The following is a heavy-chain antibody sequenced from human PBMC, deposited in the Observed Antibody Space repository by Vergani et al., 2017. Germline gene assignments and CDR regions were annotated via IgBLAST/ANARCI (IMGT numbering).Heavy chain of an antibody. CDR1: GYSFTSYW. CDR2: VAPSDSYT. J-gene: IGHJ4*02. CDR3: ATRRIGSGSSDDY. D-gene: IGHD3-10*01. V-gene: IGHV5-10-1*01. Sequence: EVQLVQSGAEVKKPGASLRLSCKRSGYSFTSYWLSWVRQMPGKALEWLGRVAPSDSYTNYSPSFQGHVTISADKSISTAYLQWSSLKASDTAMYYCATRRIGSGSSDDYWGQGTLVTVSS.